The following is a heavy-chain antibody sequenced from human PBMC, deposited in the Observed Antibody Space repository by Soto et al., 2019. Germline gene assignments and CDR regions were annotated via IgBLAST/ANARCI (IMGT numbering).Heavy chain of an antibody. CDR1: GFTVNDYA. J-gene: IGHJ4*02. CDR3: ATRIAQSIC. V-gene: IGHV3-23*01. CDR2: ISGSGKSNT. Sequence: PGGSLRLSCAASGFTVNDYAMSWVRQAPGKGLEWVSAISGSGKSNTFYADSVKGRFTISRDNSENTLYLQMNGLRADDSAVYYCATRIAQSICWGQGTLVTVSS. D-gene: IGHD2-15*01.